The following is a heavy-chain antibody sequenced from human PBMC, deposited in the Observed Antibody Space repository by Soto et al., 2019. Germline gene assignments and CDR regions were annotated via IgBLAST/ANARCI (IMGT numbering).Heavy chain of an antibody. CDR2: ISGHNGVT. CDR3: ARDRQNYGTFDY. V-gene: IGHV1-18*01. Sequence: QVQLVQSGGEVKKPGASVKVSCKAAGYTFGTYGISWVRQAPGHGLEWMGWISGHNGVTNKARKFQDRVTMTTDTSTSTAYMELRSLRSDDTAMYYCARDRQNYGTFDYWGQGTLVTVSS. CDR1: GYTFGTYG. J-gene: IGHJ4*02. D-gene: IGHD1-7*01.